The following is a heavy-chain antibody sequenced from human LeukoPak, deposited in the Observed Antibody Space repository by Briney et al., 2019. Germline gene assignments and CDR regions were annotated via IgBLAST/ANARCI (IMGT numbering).Heavy chain of an antibody. D-gene: IGHD4-11*01. Sequence: GGSLRLSCVVSGFTLKSYAMTWVRQAPGRGLEWVAYINSGGTTTYYLDSVKGRFTISRDNAKNALSLQMTNLRVEDTAVYYCARTWMYSNYFRGQGTLVTVSS. CDR3: ARTWMYSNYF. CDR1: GFTLKSYA. J-gene: IGHJ4*02. V-gene: IGHV3-7*03. CDR2: INSGGTTT.